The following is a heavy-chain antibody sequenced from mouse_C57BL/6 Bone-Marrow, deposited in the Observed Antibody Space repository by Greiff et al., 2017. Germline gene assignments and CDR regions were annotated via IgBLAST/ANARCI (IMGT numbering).Heavy chain of an antibody. CDR2: INPSNGGT. D-gene: IGHD2-3*01. CDR1: GYTFPSYW. V-gene: IGHV1-53*01. Sequence: QVQLQQPGTELVKPGASVKLSCKASGYTFPSYWMHWVKQRPGPGLAWIGNINPSNGGTNYNEKFKSKATLTVGKSSSTAYMPLSSLTSEDSAVYYCARSGGWLLRRVYYAMDYWGQGTSGTVSS. J-gene: IGHJ4*01. CDR3: ARSGGWLLRRVYYAMDY.